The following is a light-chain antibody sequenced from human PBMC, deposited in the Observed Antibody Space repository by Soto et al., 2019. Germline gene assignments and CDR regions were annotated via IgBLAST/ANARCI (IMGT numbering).Light chain of an antibody. V-gene: IGKV3-20*01. Sequence: EIVLTQSPVTRSLSPLERATLSCIASQSVSSSYLAWYQQKPGQAPRLLIYGASSRATGIPDRFSGSGSGTDFTLTISRLEPEDFAVYYCQQYGSSPGMYTFGQGTKVDIK. CDR2: GAS. J-gene: IGKJ2*01. CDR1: QSVSSSY. CDR3: QQYGSSPGMYT.